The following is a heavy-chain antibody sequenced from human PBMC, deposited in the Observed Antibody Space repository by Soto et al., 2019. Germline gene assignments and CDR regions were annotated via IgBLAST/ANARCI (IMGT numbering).Heavy chain of an antibody. CDR2: ISYDGSSK. D-gene: IGHD2-8*01. CDR1: GFTFSSYG. Sequence: GGSLRLSCAASGFTFSSYGMHWVRQAPGKGLEWVAVISYDGSSKYYADSVKGRLTISRDNSKNTLYLQMQSLRTEDTAVYYCAKVMGMASLDLDYWGQGTLVTVSS. V-gene: IGHV3-30*18. CDR3: AKVMGMASLDLDY. J-gene: IGHJ4*02.